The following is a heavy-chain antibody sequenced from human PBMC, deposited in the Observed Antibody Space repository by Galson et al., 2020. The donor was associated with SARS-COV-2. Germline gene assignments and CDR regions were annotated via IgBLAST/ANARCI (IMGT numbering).Heavy chain of an antibody. CDR3: AKPSDYDFWSGYHEERHPNYGMDV. J-gene: IGHJ6*02. V-gene: IGHV3-23*01. CDR1: GFTFSSYA. Sequence: GGSLRLSCAASGFTFSSYAMSWVRQAPGKGLEWVSAISGSGGSTYYADSVKGRFTISRDNSKNTLYLQMNSLRAEDTAVYYCAKPSDYDFWSGYHEERHPNYGMDVWGQGTTVTVSS. CDR2: ISGSGGST. D-gene: IGHD3-3*01.